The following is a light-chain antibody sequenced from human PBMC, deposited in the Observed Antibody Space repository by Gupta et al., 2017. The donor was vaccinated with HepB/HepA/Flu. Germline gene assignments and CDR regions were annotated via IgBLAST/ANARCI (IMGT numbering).Light chain of an antibody. V-gene: IGLV1-40*01. CDR1: YSTIGANFY. CDR2: AKN. J-gene: IGLJ2*01. Sequence: SVLTQSPSVSRSPGQRVTISCPGPYSTIGANFYVNWYQHLPGTAPNLLIYAKNNRPSGVPDRFSGSNSGTSASLAITGLQAEDEADYYCQSYDKSRSGHVIFGGGTKLTVL. CDR3: QSYDKSRSGHVI.